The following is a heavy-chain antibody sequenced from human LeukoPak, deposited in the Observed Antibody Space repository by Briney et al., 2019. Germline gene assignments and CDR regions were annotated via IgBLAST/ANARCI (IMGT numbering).Heavy chain of an antibody. CDR3: ASLRTGDFDY. V-gene: IGHV4-39*01. CDR2: IYYSGST. D-gene: IGHD3-10*01. J-gene: IGHJ4*02. Sequence: SETLSLTCTVSGSSISSSSYYWGWIRQPPGKGLEWIESIYYSGSTCYNPSLKSRVTISVDTSKNQFSLKLSSVTAADTAVYYCASLRTGDFDYWGQGALITVSS. CDR1: GSSISSSSYY.